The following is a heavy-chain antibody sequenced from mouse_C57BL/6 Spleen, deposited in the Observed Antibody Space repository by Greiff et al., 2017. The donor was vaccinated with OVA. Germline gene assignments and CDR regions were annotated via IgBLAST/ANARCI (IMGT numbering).Heavy chain of an antibody. D-gene: IGHD2-3*01. CDR2: ISTGSSTN. CDR1: GFTFSDYG. Sequence: EVKLMESGGGLVKPGGSLKLSCAASGFTFSDYGMHWVRQAPEKGLEWVAYISTGSSTNYYADTVKGRFTISRDNAKNTLFLQMTSLRSEDTAMYYCARDGYSYFDYWGQGTTLTVSS. V-gene: IGHV5-17*01. CDR3: ARDGYSYFDY. J-gene: IGHJ2*01.